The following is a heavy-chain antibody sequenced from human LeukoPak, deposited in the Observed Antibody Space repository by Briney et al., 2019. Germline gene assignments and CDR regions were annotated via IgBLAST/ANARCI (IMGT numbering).Heavy chain of an antibody. D-gene: IGHD3-22*01. CDR1: GYTFTSYA. CDR3: ARVRLDNTMNFDY. J-gene: IGHJ4*02. Sequence: GASVKVSCKASGYTFTSYAITWVRQAPGQGLEWMGWISASKGNTNYAQKLHGRVTMTTDTSTTTAYMELRSLRSDATAVYYCARVRLDNTMNFDYWGQGTLVTVSS. V-gene: IGHV1-18*01. CDR2: ISASKGNT.